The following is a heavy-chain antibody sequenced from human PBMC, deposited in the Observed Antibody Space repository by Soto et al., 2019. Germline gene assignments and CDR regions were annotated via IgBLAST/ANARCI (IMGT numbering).Heavy chain of an antibody. CDR2: ISYDGSNK. CDR1: GFTFSSYA. V-gene: IGHV3-30-3*01. D-gene: IGHD3-3*01. Sequence: GSLRLSCAASGFTFSSYAMHWVRQAPGKGLEWVAVISYDGSNKYYADSVKGRFTISRDNSNNTLFLQMNSLRAEDTAVYYCARSEDLEWLQHDYWGQGTMVTVSS. J-gene: IGHJ4*02. CDR3: ARSEDLEWLQHDY.